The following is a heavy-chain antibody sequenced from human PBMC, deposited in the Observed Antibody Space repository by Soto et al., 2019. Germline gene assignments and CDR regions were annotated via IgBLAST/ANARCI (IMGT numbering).Heavy chain of an antibody. D-gene: IGHD3-9*01. J-gene: IGHJ5*02. CDR2: IYTSGST. Sequence: SETLSLTCTVSGVSISSYYWSWIRQPAGKGLAWIGRIYTSGSTNYNPSLKSRVTMSVDTSKNQFSLQLSSVTAADTAVYYCARDRHRHWYYDILTGYYTHWFDPWGQGTLVTVTS. CDR1: GVSISSYY. CDR3: ARDRHRHWYYDILTGYYTHWFDP. V-gene: IGHV4-4*07.